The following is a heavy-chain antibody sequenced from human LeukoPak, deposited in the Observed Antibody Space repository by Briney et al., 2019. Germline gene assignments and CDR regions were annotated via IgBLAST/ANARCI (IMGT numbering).Heavy chain of an antibody. CDR3: ARDRGHGCSSTSCYDLDY. V-gene: IGHV1-69*13. Sequence: ASVKVSCKASGGTFSSYAISWVRQAPGQGLEWMGGIIPIFGTVNYAQKFQGRVTITADESTSTAYMGLSSLRSEDTAVYYCARDRGHGCSSTSCYDLDYWGQGTLVTVSS. CDR2: IIPIFGTV. J-gene: IGHJ4*02. D-gene: IGHD2-2*01. CDR1: GGTFSSYA.